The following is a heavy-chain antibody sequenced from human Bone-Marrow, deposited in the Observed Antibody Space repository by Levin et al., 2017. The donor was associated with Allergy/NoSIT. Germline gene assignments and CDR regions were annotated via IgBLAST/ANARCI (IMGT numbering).Heavy chain of an antibody. CDR1: GDSVSSGNW. J-gene: IGHJ6*03. D-gene: IGHD3-3*01. Sequence: PSETLSLTCAVSGDSVSSGNWWSWVRQPPGKGLDWIGDIYHNGDTNYNPSLKSRVTISVDKSMNQFSLILNSVTAADTAMYYCAREGKSFDYYHYMDVWGKGTAVTVSS. V-gene: IGHV4-4*02. CDR3: AREGKSFDYYHYMDV. CDR2: IYHNGDT.